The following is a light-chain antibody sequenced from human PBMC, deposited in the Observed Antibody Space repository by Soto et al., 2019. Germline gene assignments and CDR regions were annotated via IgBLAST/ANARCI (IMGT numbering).Light chain of an antibody. V-gene: IGKV2-30*02. J-gene: IGKJ2*01. CDR2: KVS. CDR3: MQSTHWPPYT. Sequence: DVVMTQSPLSLPVTLGQPASISCRSSQSLVHSDGKTYLNWFQQRPGQSPRRLNYKVSNRDFGVTDRYSGSGSGTDFTLIISWVEAEDVGDYYCMQSTHWPPYTFGQGTKLEIK. CDR1: QSLVHSDGKTY.